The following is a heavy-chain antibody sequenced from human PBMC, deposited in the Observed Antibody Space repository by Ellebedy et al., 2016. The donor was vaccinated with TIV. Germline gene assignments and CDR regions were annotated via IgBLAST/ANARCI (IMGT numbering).Heavy chain of an antibody. CDR3: ASAARGSGAYESF. V-gene: IGHV3-7*01. D-gene: IGHD5-12*01. CDR1: GFTFNIFW. Sequence: GESLKISCAASGFTFNIFWMGWVRQAPGKGLEWVATINQGGSETYYVDSVKGRFTISRDNSKNSLYLQMNSLRADDTALYYCASAARGSGAYESFWGQGTLVTVSS. CDR2: INQGGSET. J-gene: IGHJ4*02.